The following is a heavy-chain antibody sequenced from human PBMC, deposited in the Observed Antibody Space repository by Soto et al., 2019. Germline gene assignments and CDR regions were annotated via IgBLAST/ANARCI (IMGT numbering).Heavy chain of an antibody. CDR2: INAGNGNT. J-gene: IGHJ5*02. CDR3: ARAFGGPDDNWIPNWFDP. V-gene: IGHV1-3*01. D-gene: IGHD1-20*01. Sequence: ASVKVSCKASGYTFTDYAMSWLRQAPGQRLEWMGWINAGNGNTKFSPNFQGRVTITRDTSASTVYVELSSLRSEDTAVYYCARAFGGPDDNWIPNWFDPWGQGTLVTVSS. CDR1: GYTFTDYA.